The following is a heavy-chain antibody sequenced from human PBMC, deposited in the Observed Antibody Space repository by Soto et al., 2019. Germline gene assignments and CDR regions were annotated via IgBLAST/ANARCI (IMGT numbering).Heavy chain of an antibody. CDR1: GGSISSYY. V-gene: IGHV4-59*01. J-gene: IGHJ4*02. CDR3: ARDRAFDY. Sequence: KPSETLSLTCTGSGGSISSYYWSWIRQPPGKGLEWIGYIYYSGSTNYNPSLKSRVTISVDTSKNQFSLKLSSVTAADTAVYYCARDRAFDYWGQGTLVTVSS. CDR2: IYYSGST.